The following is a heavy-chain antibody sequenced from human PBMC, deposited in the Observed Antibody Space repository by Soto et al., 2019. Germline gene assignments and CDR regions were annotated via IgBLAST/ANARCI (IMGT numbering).Heavy chain of an antibody. V-gene: IGHV3-30*18. CDR3: AKDPQPYSRSSPGDY. D-gene: IGHD6-6*01. CDR1: EFTFSSYG. CDR2: ISHDGNNK. Sequence: PGGSLRLSCAASEFTFSSYGMHWVRQAPGKGLEWVALISHDGNNKYYADSVKGRFTISRDNSKNTLYLQMNSLGAEDTAMYYCAKDPQPYSRSSPGDYWGQGTLVTVSS. J-gene: IGHJ4*02.